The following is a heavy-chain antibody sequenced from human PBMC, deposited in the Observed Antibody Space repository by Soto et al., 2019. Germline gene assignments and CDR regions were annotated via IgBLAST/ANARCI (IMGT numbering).Heavy chain of an antibody. D-gene: IGHD4-17*01. Sequence: QVQLQESGPGLVKPSETLSLTCTVSGGSINSYYWSWIRQPPGKGLVWIGYIYYSGSTNYNPSLMSRVTLSGDTSKNLTPRLPTSVTAAYAGVYYWARLYGGAFHIWAEGTMGSVAS. V-gene: IGHV4-59*08. CDR2: IYYSGST. CDR1: GGSINSYY. J-gene: IGHJ3*02. CDR3: ARLYGGAFHI.